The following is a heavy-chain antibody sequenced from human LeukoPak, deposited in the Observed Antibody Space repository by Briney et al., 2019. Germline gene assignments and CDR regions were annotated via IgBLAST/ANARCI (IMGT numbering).Heavy chain of an antibody. Sequence: ASVKVSCKATGYTFTGYYMHWVRQAPGQGLEWMGRINPNSGGTNYAQKFQGRVTMTRDTSISTAYMELSRLRSDDTAVYYCARFLAVASINTGYWGQGTLVTVSS. D-gene: IGHD6-19*01. J-gene: IGHJ4*02. CDR1: GYTFTGYY. CDR2: INPNSGGT. V-gene: IGHV1-2*06. CDR3: ARFLAVASINTGY.